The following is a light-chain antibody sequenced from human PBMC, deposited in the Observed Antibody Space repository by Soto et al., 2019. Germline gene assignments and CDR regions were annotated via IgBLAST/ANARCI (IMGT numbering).Light chain of an antibody. V-gene: IGKV3-11*01. Sequence: EIVLTQSPATLSLSPGERATLSCRASQSVSSYLAWYQQKPGQAPRLLIYDAYNRATGIPPRFSGSGSGTDFTLTISSLEPEDSAVYYCQQRHMWPITFGQGKRLEIK. CDR2: DAY. J-gene: IGKJ5*01. CDR1: QSVSSY. CDR3: QQRHMWPIT.